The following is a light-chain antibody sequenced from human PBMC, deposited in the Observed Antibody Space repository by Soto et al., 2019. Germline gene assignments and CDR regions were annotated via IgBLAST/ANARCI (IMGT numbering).Light chain of an antibody. Sequence: DIVMTQSPDSLAVSLGERATINCKSSQSVFYSSNNKNYLAWYQQKPGQPPKLLIYWASTRESGVPDRFTGSGSGTDFTLTINSLQDEDVAVYYCQQYYSTPFTFGPGTKVDVK. CDR2: WAS. V-gene: IGKV4-1*01. CDR1: QSVFYSSNNKNY. J-gene: IGKJ3*01. CDR3: QQYYSTPFT.